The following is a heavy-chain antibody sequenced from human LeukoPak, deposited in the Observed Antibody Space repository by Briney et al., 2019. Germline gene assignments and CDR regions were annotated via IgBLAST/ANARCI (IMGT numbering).Heavy chain of an antibody. J-gene: IGHJ4*02. V-gene: IGHV3-7*01. D-gene: IGHD6-19*01. CDR3: ARDIAVAGLLDY. Sequence: GGSLRLSCAASGFTFSTYWMTWVRQAPGKGLEWVAHIKEDGSEKYYVDSMKGRFTISRDNAKNSLYLQMNSLRAEDTAVYYCARDIAVAGLLDYWGQGTLVTVSS. CDR2: IKEDGSEK. CDR1: GFTFSTYW.